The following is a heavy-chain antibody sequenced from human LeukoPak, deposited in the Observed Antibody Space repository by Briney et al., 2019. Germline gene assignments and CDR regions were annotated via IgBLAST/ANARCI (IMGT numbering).Heavy chain of an antibody. Sequence: GGSLRLSCAASGFTFSSYEMNWVRQAPGKGLEWVSYIGSSGSTIYYADSVKGRFTISRDNAKNSLYLQMNSLRAEDTAVYYCARDTLGEGEDANYAVYYFDYWGQGTVVTVSS. V-gene: IGHV3-48*03. D-gene: IGHD4/OR15-4a*01. CDR1: GFTFSSYE. J-gene: IGHJ4*02. CDR3: ARDTLGEGEDANYAVYYFDY. CDR2: IGSSGSTI.